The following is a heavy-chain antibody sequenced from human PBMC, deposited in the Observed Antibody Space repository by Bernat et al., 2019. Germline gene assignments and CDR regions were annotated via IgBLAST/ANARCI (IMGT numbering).Heavy chain of an antibody. V-gene: IGHV3-23*01. D-gene: IGHD3-22*01. CDR1: GFTFSRYA. J-gene: IGHJ4*02. Sequence: EVQLLESGGGLVQPGGSLRISCAASGFTFSRYAMSWVRQAPGKGLEWVSAISGSGGSTNYADSVKGRFTISRDNSKNTLYLHMNSLRAEDTAEYYCAKEKHSNTYYYVVDFDYWGRGTLVTVSS. CDR3: AKEKHSNTYYYVVDFDY. CDR2: ISGSGGST.